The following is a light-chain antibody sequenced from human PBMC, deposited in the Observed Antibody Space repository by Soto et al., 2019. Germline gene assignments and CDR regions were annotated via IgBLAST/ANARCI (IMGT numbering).Light chain of an antibody. CDR3: QQSDGTPLT. CDR2: AAS. V-gene: IGKV1-39*01. CDR1: QRISNY. J-gene: IGKJ4*01. Sequence: DMEMTQSPSSLSASVGDRVTITCRASQRISNYLNWYQHKPGTVPKLLIYAASSLQSGVPTRFSGSGSGTDFTLTINSLQPEDFATYYCQQSDGTPLTFGGGTKVEIK.